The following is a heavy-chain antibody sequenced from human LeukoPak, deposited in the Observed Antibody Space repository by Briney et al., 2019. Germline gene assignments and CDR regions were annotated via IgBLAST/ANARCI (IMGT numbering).Heavy chain of an antibody. CDR3: ARRTSLWGFDY. D-gene: IGHD3-16*01. CDR1: GYTFTSYY. J-gene: IGHJ4*02. CDR2: INPSGGST. Sequence: ASVKVSCKASGYTFTSYYMHWVRQAPGQGLEWMGIINPSGGSTSYAQKFQGRVTMTRDTSTSTVYMELRSLRSDDTAVYYCARRTSLWGFDYWGQGTLVTVSS. V-gene: IGHV1-46*01.